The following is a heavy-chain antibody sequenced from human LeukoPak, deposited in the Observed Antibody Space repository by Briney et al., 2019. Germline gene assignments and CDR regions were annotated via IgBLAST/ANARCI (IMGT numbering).Heavy chain of an antibody. CDR2: IYYSGST. D-gene: IGHD1-26*01. Sequence: PSETLSLTCTVSGDSISSSSYYWGWIRQPPGKGLERIGSIYYSGSTFYSPSLKSRVTISVDTSKNQFSLKLSSVTAADTAVYYCARPGGSYYSSHFDYWGQGTLVTVSS. CDR3: ARPGGSYYSSHFDY. V-gene: IGHV4-39*01. CDR1: GDSISSSSYY. J-gene: IGHJ4*02.